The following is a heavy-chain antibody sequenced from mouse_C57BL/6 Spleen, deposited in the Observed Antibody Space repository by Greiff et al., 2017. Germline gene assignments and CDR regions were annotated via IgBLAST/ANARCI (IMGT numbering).Heavy chain of an antibody. Sequence: VKLQQPGTELVKPGASVKLSCKASGYTFTSYWMHWVKQRPGQGLEWIGNISPSNGGTNYNEKFKSKATLTVDKSSSTAYMQLSSLTSEDSAVYYCAIAGDYYGSSSWFAYWGQGTLVTVSA. J-gene: IGHJ3*01. CDR2: ISPSNGGT. CDR3: AIAGDYYGSSSWFAY. D-gene: IGHD1-1*01. V-gene: IGHV1-53*01. CDR1: GYTFTSYW.